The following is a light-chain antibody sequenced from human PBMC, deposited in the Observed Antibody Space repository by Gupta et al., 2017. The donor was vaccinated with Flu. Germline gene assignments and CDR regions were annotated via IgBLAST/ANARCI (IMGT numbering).Light chain of an antibody. CDR2: SNN. CDR3: AAWDDSLNGRV. CDR1: SSNIGSNT. Sequence: QSVLTQPPSASGTPGQSVPISCSGSSSNIGSNTVNWYQQLPGTAPKLLIYSNNQRPSGVPDRFSGSKSGTSASLAISWLQSEDEADYYCAAWDDSLNGRVFGGGTKLTVL. V-gene: IGLV1-44*01. J-gene: IGLJ3*02.